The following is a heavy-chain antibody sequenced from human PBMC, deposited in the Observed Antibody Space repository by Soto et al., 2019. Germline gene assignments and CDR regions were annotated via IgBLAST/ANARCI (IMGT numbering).Heavy chain of an antibody. CDR3: AHSRYGSGSYNWFDP. V-gene: IGHV2-5*02. CDR2: IYWDDDK. J-gene: IGHJ5*02. CDR1: GFSLSTSGVG. Sequence: QITLKESGPPLVKPTQTLTLTCTFSGFSLSTSGVGVGWIRQPPGKALEWLALIYWDDDKRYSPSLKSRLTITKDTSKNQVVLTMTNVDPVDTATYYCAHSRYGSGSYNWFDPWGQGTLVTVSS. D-gene: IGHD3-10*01.